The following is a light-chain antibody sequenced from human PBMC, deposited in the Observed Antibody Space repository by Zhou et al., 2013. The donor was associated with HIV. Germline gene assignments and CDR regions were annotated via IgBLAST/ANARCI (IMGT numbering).Light chain of an antibody. V-gene: IGKV3-11*01. CDR1: QNINSY. CDR3: QQRRSWPIT. CDR2: DSF. J-gene: IGKJ5*01. Sequence: IVLAQSPATLSLSPGERATLSCRVSQNINSYLAWYQQKPGQAPRLLIYDSFNRATDIPARFSGSGSGTDFSLTISSLEPEDFAVYYCQQRRSWPITFGQGTRLEIK.